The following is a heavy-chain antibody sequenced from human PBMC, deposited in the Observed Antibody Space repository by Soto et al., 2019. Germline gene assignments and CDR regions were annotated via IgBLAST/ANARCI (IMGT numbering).Heavy chain of an antibody. Sequence: PGGSLRLSCEASGFIFKMYYLHWVRQTPGKGPVWVARINDEGNNATYADSVKGRFIISRDNAKNTLYLQMDGLRVDDTGLYYCTRGPRVSSIGTGAYWGQGSLVTVSS. CDR2: INDEGNNA. CDR3: TRGPRVSSIGTGAY. D-gene: IGHD1-26*01. CDR1: GFIFKMYY. J-gene: IGHJ4*02. V-gene: IGHV3-74*01.